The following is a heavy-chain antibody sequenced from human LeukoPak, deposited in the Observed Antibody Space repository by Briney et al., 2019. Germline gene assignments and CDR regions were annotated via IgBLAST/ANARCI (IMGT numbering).Heavy chain of an antibody. CDR3: ARDRGAYLLDY. CDR1: GFTFSSYA. Sequence: GGSLRLSCAASGFTFSSYAMNWVRQAPGKGLEWVSVISGSGGSTYYADSVKGRFTISRDNAKNSLFLQMNSLRAEDTAVYYCARDRGAYLLDYWGQGTLVTVSS. CDR2: ISGSGGST. V-gene: IGHV3-23*01. J-gene: IGHJ4*02. D-gene: IGHD3-10*01.